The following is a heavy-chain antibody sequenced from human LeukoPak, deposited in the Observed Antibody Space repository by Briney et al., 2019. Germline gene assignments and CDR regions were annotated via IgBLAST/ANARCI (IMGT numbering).Heavy chain of an antibody. D-gene: IGHD2-2*01. CDR1: GGSISSYY. CDR2: IYYSGST. V-gene: IGHV4-59*01. J-gene: IGHJ4*02. CDR3: ARAPRGVVLDY. Sequence: ALETLSLTCTVSGGSISSYYWSWIRQPPGKGLEWIGYIYYSGSTNYNPSLKSRATISVDTSKNQFSLKLSSVTAADTAVYYCARAPRGVVLDYWGQGTLVTVSS.